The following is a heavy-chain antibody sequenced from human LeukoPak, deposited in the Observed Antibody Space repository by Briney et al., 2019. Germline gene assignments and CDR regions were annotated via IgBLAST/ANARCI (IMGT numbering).Heavy chain of an antibody. Sequence: GGSLRLSCAASGFTFCIYSMNWVRQAPGKGLEWVSSISSSSSYIYYADSVKGRFTISRDNAKNSLNLQMNSLRAEDTAVYYCARAFYGGDYFDYWGQGTLVTVSS. V-gene: IGHV3-21*01. CDR3: ARAFYGGDYFDY. CDR1: GFTFCIYS. CDR2: ISSSSSYI. D-gene: IGHD3-16*01. J-gene: IGHJ4*02.